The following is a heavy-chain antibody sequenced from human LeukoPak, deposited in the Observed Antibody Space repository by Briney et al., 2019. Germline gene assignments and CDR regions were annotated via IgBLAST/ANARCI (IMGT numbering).Heavy chain of an antibody. V-gene: IGHV3-74*01. Sequence: PGESLKISCGASGFSFSSYWMHWGRRAPGKGLMRVSRVNNDGSSTTYGDSVEGRFTISRDNARNTLYLQMNSLRAEDTAVDYCARSSHPYYFDYWGQATLVTVSS. CDR2: VNNDGSST. D-gene: IGHD6-19*01. J-gene: IGHJ4*02. CDR3: ARSSHPYYFDY. CDR1: GFSFSSYW.